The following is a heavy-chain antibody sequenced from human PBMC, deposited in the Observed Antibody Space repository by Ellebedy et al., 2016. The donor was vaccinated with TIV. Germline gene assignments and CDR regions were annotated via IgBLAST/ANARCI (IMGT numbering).Heavy chain of an antibody. CDR2: IPSSGSAI. D-gene: IGHD3-10*01. J-gene: IGHJ4*02. CDR1: GFTFHNYA. Sequence: GESLKISXAASGFTFHNYAMNWVRQAPGKGLEWLSYIPSSGSAIFYADSVKGRFTISRDNSKNTLYLQMDSLRAEDTAVYYCVRDGSGGSGIDYWGQGTLVTVSS. CDR3: VRDGSGGSGIDY. V-gene: IGHV3-48*01.